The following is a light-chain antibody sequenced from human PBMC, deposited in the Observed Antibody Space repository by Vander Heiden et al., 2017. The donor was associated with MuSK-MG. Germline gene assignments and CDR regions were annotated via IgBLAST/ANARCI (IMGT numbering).Light chain of an antibody. Sequence: DIHMTQSPSSLSASVGDRLTITFQASQAITHSFTWYPLNPGKAPKLLIYDAFNLETPVPSRLSGSGSRTDFTFTMRSLQPEDLATYYCQQDDNLPFSFGAET. CDR1: QAITHS. V-gene: IGKV1-33*01. J-gene: IGKJ3*01. CDR3: QQDDNLPFS. CDR2: DAF.